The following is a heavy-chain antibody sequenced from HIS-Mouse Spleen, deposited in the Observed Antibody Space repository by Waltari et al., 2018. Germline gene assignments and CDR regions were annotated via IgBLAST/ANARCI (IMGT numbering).Heavy chain of an antibody. CDR1: GFTFSSCW. V-gene: IGHV3-7*01. CDR3: AREGDSGSYFDY. CDR2: IKQDGSEK. Sequence: EVQLVESGGGLVQPGGSLRHSCAAAGFTFSSCWMSWVRKAPGKGLEWVANIKQDGSEKYYVDSVKGRFTISRDNAKNSLYLQMNSLRAEDTAVYYCAREGDSGSYFDYWGQGTLVTVSS. D-gene: IGHD1-26*01. J-gene: IGHJ4*02.